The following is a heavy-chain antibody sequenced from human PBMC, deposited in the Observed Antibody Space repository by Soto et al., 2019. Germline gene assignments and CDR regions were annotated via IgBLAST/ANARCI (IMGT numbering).Heavy chain of an antibody. V-gene: IGHV3-30-3*01. J-gene: IGHJ4*02. Sequence: PGGSLRLSCAASGFTFSSYSIHWVRQAPGKGLEWVAVISYDGSNKYYADSVKGRFTISRDNSKNTLWLQMDSLRAEDTAVYYCARDWGSRYPQYYFDYWGQGTLVTVS. D-gene: IGHD3-16*01. CDR3: ARDWGSRYPQYYFDY. CDR1: GFTFSSYS. CDR2: ISYDGSNK.